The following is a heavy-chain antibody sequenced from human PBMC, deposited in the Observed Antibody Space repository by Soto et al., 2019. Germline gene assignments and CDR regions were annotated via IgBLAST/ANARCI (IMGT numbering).Heavy chain of an antibody. D-gene: IGHD6-6*01. Sequence: SETLSLTCTVSGGSISNYYWSWIRQPPGKGLEWIGYIYYSGSTKYNSSLKSRVTISVDTSKNQFSLKLSSVTAADTAVYYCAREGAAPYYYYGMDVWGQGTTVTVSS. V-gene: IGHV4-59*12. CDR1: GGSISNYY. CDR2: IYYSGST. CDR3: AREGAAPYYYYGMDV. J-gene: IGHJ6*02.